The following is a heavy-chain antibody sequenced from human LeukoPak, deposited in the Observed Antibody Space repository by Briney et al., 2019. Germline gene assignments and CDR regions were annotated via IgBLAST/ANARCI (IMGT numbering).Heavy chain of an antibody. Sequence: PGGSLRLSCAASGFTFSYYAMSWVRQAPGKGLEWVSGITGSGDSTYYADSVKGRFTISRDNSKNTLFLQMNSLRAEDTPLYYCAKDITMVRGIEYFQHWGQGTLITVSS. CDR2: ITGSGDST. CDR1: GFTFSYYA. CDR3: AKDITMVRGIEYFQH. D-gene: IGHD3-10*01. J-gene: IGHJ1*01. V-gene: IGHV3-23*01.